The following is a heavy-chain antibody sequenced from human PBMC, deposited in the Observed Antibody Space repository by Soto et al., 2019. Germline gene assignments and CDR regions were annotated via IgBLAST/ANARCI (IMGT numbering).Heavy chain of an antibody. CDR2: IYPGDSDT. CDR3: ARLSQAFKLYYFDY. D-gene: IGHD2-15*01. Sequence: GESLKISCKGSGYIFRTSWIGWVRQMPGKGLEWMGVIYPGDSDTRYSPSFQGQVTISADKSISTAYLQWSSLKASDTAMYYCARLSQAFKLYYFDYWGQGTLVTVSS. V-gene: IGHV5-51*01. J-gene: IGHJ4*02. CDR1: GYIFRTSW.